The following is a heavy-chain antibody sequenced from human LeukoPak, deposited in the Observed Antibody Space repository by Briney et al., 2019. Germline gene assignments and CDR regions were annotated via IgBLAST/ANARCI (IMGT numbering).Heavy chain of an antibody. D-gene: IGHD3-22*01. J-gene: IGHJ4*02. CDR2: ISSSSSYI. CDR3: ARHASAPGSINYYDSSGYYLSY. V-gene: IGHV3-21*01. CDR1: GFTFSSYS. Sequence: GGSLRLSCAASGFTFSSYSMNRVRQAPGKGLEWVSSISSSSSYIYYADSVKGRFTISRDNAKNSLYLQMNSLRAEDTAVYYRARHASAPGSINYYDSSGYYLSYWGQGTLVTVSS.